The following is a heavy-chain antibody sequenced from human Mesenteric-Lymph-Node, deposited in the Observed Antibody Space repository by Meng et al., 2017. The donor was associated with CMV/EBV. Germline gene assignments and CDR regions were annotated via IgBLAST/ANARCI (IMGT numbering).Heavy chain of an antibody. CDR2: MNAYGDRT. CDR1: GFSVSSYS. CDR3: AKGWDSSGWE. D-gene: IGHD6-19*01. Sequence: EVQLLESGGESVKPGGSLRLSCAASGFSVSSYSMSWVRQAPGKGLEWVSSMNAYGDRTYFADSVKGRFTISRDNSKNILYLQMNSLRVEDTAVYFCAKGWDSSGWERGQGTLVTVSS. J-gene: IGHJ4*02. V-gene: IGHV3-23*01.